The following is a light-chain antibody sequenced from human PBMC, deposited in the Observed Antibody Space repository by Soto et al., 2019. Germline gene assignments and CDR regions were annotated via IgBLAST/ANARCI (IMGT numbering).Light chain of an antibody. CDR1: QSVSSY. V-gene: IGKV3-11*01. CDR2: DAS. CDR3: QQRRNWPLFT. J-gene: IGKJ3*01. Sequence: IILTQSPATLSLSPGERATLSCRASQSVSSYLAWYQQKPGQAPRLLIYDASNRATGIPARFSGSGSGTDFTLTISSLEPEDFAVYYCQQRRNWPLFTFGPGTKVDIK.